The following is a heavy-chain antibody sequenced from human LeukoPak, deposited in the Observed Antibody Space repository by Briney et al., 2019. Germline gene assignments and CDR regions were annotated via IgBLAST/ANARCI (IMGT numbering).Heavy chain of an antibody. CDR2: ISGSGGST. CDR1: GFTFRSYA. J-gene: IGHJ4*02. Sequence: GGSLRLSCAASGFTFRSYAMTWVRQAPGKGLEWASFISGSGGSTYYADSVKGRFTISKDKSRNTLFLQMNSLRAEDTAVYYCATIPRSGYYYFDYWGQGTLVTVSS. V-gene: IGHV3-23*01. D-gene: IGHD5-12*01. CDR3: ATIPRSGYYYFDY.